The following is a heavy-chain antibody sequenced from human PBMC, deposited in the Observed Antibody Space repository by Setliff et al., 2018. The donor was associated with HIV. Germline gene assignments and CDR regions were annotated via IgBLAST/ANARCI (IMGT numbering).Heavy chain of an antibody. CDR1: GYSVSSGYY. CDR2: IYYSGST. D-gene: IGHD5-12*01. Sequence: SETLSLTCAVSGYSVSSGYYWGWIRQPPGKGLEWIASIYYSGSTYYAPSLKSRVTISVDTSKNQFSLKLTSVTAADTAVYFCARVVPREVAPGGFDIGGQGTMVTVSS. J-gene: IGHJ3*02. CDR3: ARVVPREVAPGGFDI. V-gene: IGHV4-38-2*01.